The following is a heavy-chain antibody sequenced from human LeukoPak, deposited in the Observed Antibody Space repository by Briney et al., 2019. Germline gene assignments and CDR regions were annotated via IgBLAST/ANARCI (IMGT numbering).Heavy chain of an antibody. CDR3: AKPLIRSDAFDI. V-gene: IGHV3-23*01. J-gene: IGHJ3*02. Sequence: PGGSLRLSCAASGFTFGSYAMSWVRQAPGKGLEWVSAISGSGGSTYYADSVKGRFTISRDNSKNTLYLQMNSLRAEDTAVYYCAKPLIRSDAFDIWGQGTMVTVSS. CDR1: GFTFGSYA. D-gene: IGHD2-8*01. CDR2: ISGSGGST.